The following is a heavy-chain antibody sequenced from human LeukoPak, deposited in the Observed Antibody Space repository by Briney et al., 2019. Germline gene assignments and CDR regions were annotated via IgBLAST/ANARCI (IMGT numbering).Heavy chain of an antibody. CDR1: GFTFSSYW. CDR3: ALSYHYYYMDV. J-gene: IGHJ6*03. CDR2: INTDGSST. V-gene: IGHV3-74*01. Sequence: GGSLRLSCAASGFTFSSYWMHWVRQAPGKGLVWVSRINTDGSSTSYADSVKGRFTISRDNAKNTLYLQMNSLRAEDTDVYYCALSYHYYYMDVWGKGTTVTVSS.